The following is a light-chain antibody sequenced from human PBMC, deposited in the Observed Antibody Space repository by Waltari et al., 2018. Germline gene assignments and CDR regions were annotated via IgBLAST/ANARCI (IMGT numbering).Light chain of an antibody. V-gene: IGKV4-1*01. CDR3: QQCYSTPYS. J-gene: IGKJ2*03. Sequence: DIVMTQSPDSLPVSLGARAPINCKSSQSVLDTSSNRNCLAWYRQKPGQPPKLLIYWASTRESGVPDRISGSGSGTDFTLTISSLQAEDVAVYFCQQCYSTPYSFGQGTKLEIK. CDR1: QSVLDTSSNRNC. CDR2: WAS.